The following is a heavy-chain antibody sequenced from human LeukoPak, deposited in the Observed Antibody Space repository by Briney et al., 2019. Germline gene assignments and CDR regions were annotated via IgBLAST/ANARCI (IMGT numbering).Heavy chain of an antibody. D-gene: IGHD3-10*01. Sequence: GASVKVSCKASGYTFTSYDINWVRQATGQGLEWMGWMNPNSGNTGYAQKFQGRVTITRNTSISTASMELSSLRSEDTAVYYCAKDGRDYYGSGTIGGYFDYWGQGTLVTVSS. CDR2: MNPNSGNT. J-gene: IGHJ4*02. CDR3: AKDGRDYYGSGTIGGYFDY. V-gene: IGHV1-8*03. CDR1: GYTFTSYD.